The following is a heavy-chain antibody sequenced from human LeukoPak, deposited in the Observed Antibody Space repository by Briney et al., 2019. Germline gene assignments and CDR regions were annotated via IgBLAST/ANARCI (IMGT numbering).Heavy chain of an antibody. J-gene: IGHJ4*02. D-gene: IGHD2-2*01. Sequence: GGSLRLSCAASGFTVSTYYMTWVGRAPGKGLECVSVIYSGGSTYYADSVKGRLTVSRDNSTTTLYLQMTSLRAEDTATYYCARALGYCTSTTCLLPFDYWGQGTPVTVSS. V-gene: IGHV3-53*01. CDR1: GFTVSTYY. CDR3: ARALGYCTSTTCLLPFDY. CDR2: IYSGGST.